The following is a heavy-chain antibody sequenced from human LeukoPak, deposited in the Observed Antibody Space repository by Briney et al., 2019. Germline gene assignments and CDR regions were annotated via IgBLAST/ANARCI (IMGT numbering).Heavy chain of an antibody. V-gene: IGHV1-69*01. CDR2: IIPIFXTX. J-gene: IGHJ4*02. CDR3: ARELSPATLYYFDY. CDR1: GGTFSSYA. D-gene: IGHD6-25*01. Sequence: ASVKVSCKASGGTFSSYAISWVRQAPGQGLEWMGGIIPIFXTXNXXXXFQGRVTITADESTSPAYMELSSLRSEDTAVYYCARELSPATLYYFDYWGQGTLVTVSS.